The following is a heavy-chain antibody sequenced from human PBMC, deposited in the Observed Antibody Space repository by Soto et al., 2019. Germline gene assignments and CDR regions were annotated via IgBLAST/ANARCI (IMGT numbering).Heavy chain of an antibody. V-gene: IGHV5-10-1*01. J-gene: IGHJ6*02. CDR1: GYSFMNYW. D-gene: IGHD2-15*01. Sequence: GESLKISCKGSGYSFMNYWISWVRQMPGRGLEWMGRISPSDSNINYSPSFQGHVTISADMSISTAYLQWSSLKDSETAMYYCARLGLSATYAYAMDVWGQGTTVTVS. CDR3: ARLGLSATYAYAMDV. CDR2: ISPSDSNI.